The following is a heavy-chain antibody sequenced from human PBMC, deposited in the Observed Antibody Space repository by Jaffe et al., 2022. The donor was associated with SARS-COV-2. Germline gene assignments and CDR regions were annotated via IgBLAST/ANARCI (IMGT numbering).Heavy chain of an antibody. CDR3: ARDVSGGQYSSSWCPDH. CDR2: INRNGDNI. Sequence: EVQLVESGGGLVQPGRSLRLSCAASGFIFDAYGMHWVRQAPGKGLEWVSGINRNGDNIGYAGSVRGRFTISRDNAKSSLYLQMNSLRAEDTAFYYCARDVSGGQYSSSWCPDHWGQGTLVIVSS. V-gene: IGHV3-9*01. CDR1: GFIFDAYG. J-gene: IGHJ4*02. D-gene: IGHD6-13*01.